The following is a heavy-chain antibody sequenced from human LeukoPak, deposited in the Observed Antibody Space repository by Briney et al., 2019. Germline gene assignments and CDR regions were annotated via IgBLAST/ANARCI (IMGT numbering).Heavy chain of an antibody. CDR2: IYTSGST. D-gene: IGHD6-6*01. J-gene: IGHJ4*02. V-gene: IGHV4-4*07. CDR3: AREDSSSWGPFDY. Sequence: SETLSLTCTVSGGSISSYYWSWIRQPAGKGLEWIGRIYTSGSTDYNPSLKSRITMSIDTFKNHFSLKLSSVTAADTGVYFCAREDSSSWGPFDYWGQGTLVTVSS. CDR1: GGSISSYY.